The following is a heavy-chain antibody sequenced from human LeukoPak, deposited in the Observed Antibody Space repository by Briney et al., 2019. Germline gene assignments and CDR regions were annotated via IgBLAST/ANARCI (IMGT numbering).Heavy chain of an antibody. Sequence: SQTLSLTCTVSGGSINSGGYYWSWIRQPAGKGLEWIGRIYTSGSANYNPSLKSRVTISVDTSKKQFSLKLSSVTAVDTAVYYCARPYCSAGNCYSNFDSWGQGTLVTVSS. D-gene: IGHD2-15*01. CDR1: GGSINSGGYY. V-gene: IGHV4-61*02. CDR2: IYTSGSA. CDR3: ARPYCSAGNCYSNFDS. J-gene: IGHJ4*02.